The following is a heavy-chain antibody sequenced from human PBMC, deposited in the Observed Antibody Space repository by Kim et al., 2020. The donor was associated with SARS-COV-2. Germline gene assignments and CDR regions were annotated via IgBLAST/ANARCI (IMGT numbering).Heavy chain of an antibody. CDR2: ISSSSSTI. D-gene: IGHD1-7*01. J-gene: IGHJ2*01. V-gene: IGHV3-48*02. CDR3: ARDQVTGTTMSFRRYWYFDL. Sequence: GGSLRLSCAASGFTFSSYSMNWARQAPGKGLEWVSYISSSSSTIYYADSVKGRFTISRDNAKNSLYLQMNSLRDEDTAVYYCARDQVTGTTMSFRRYWYFDLWGRGTLVTVSS. CDR1: GFTFSSYS.